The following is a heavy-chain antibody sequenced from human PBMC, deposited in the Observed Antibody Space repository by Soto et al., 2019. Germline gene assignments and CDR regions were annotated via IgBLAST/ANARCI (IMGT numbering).Heavy chain of an antibody. Sequence: EVQLLESGGGLVQPGGSLRLSCAASGFTFSSYAMSWVRQAPGKGLEWVSAISGSGGSTYYADPVKGRFTISRDNSKNTLYLQMTSLRAEDTAVYYCAKDRGYSGYGLGYFDYWGQGTLVTVSS. CDR3: AKDRGYSGYGLGYFDY. V-gene: IGHV3-23*01. J-gene: IGHJ4*02. CDR1: GFTFSSYA. CDR2: ISGSGGST. D-gene: IGHD5-12*01.